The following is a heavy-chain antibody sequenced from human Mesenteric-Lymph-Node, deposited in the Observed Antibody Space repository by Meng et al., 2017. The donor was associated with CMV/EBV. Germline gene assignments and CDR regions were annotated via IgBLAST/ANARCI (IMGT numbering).Heavy chain of an antibody. D-gene: IGHD6-19*01. V-gene: IGHV4-39*01. CDR3: ARNAWGSGWYYFDL. CDR2: IFNSGRT. Sequence: GGSISSSNYYWGWIRQPPGKDLGWIGSIFNSGRTYYNLSLMSRVTISVDTSKNQFSLKLSSVTAADTAIYYCARNAWGSGWYYFDLWGQGTLVTVSS. CDR1: GGSISSSNYY. J-gene: IGHJ4*02.